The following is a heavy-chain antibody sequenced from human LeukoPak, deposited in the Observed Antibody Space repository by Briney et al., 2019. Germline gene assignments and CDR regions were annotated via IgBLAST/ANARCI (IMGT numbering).Heavy chain of an antibody. Sequence: PSGTLSLTCAVSGGSISSSSWWSWVRQPPGKGLEWIGEIYHSGSTNYNPSLKSRVTISVDKSKNQFSLKLSSVTAADTAVYYCARLWPNYYDSSGYFDYWGQGTLVTVSS. CDR1: GGSISSSSW. CDR2: IYHSGST. V-gene: IGHV4-4*02. J-gene: IGHJ4*02. D-gene: IGHD3-22*01. CDR3: ARLWPNYYDSSGYFDY.